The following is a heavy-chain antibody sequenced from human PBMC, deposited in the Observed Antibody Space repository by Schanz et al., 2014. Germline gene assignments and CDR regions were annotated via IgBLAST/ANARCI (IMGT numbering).Heavy chain of an antibody. V-gene: IGHV3-30*02. Sequence: QVQLVESGGGVVQPGGSLRLSCAASGFTFSSYSMHWVRQAPGKGLEWVAFIRYDGSSKYYADSVKGRFTISRDNSKNTLYLQMNSLRAEDTAVYYCARTTNPFNFDSWPYLDYWGQGTLVTVSS. CDR2: IRYDGSSK. CDR3: ARTTNPFNFDSWPYLDY. CDR1: GFTFSSYS. J-gene: IGHJ4*02. D-gene: IGHD3-9*01.